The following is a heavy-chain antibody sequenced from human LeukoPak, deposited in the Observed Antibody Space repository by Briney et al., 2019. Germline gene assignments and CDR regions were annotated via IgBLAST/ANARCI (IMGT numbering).Heavy chain of an antibody. V-gene: IGHV3-21*01. D-gene: IGHD3-3*01. J-gene: IGHJ6*02. CDR1: GFTFSSYS. Sequence: GGSLRLSCAASGFTFSSYSMNWVRQAPGKGLEWVSSISSSSSYIYYADSVKGRFTISRDNAKNSLYLQMNSLRAEDTAVYYCARSHDFWSGYSDYGMDVWGQGTTVTVSS. CDR3: ARSHDFWSGYSDYGMDV. CDR2: ISSSSSYI.